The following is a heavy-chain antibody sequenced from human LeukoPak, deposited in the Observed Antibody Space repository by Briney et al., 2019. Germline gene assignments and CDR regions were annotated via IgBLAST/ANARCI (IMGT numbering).Heavy chain of an antibody. Sequence: GGSLRLSCAASGFTFSSYWMSWVRQAPGKGLEWVANIKQDGSEKYYVDSVKGRSTISRDNAKNSLYLQMNSLRAEDTAMYYCARFCGGDCSLPNDYWGQGTLVTVSS. V-gene: IGHV3-7*01. D-gene: IGHD2-21*02. CDR2: IKQDGSEK. J-gene: IGHJ4*02. CDR1: GFTFSSYW. CDR3: ARFCGGDCSLPNDY.